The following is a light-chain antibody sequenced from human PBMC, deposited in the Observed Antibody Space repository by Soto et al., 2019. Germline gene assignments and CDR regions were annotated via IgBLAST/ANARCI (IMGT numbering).Light chain of an antibody. CDR1: QTISNTF. Sequence: IVLTHAPCTLSLSPLERATLSCMASQTISNTFLAWYQQRPGQAPRLLIYGASGRAAGIPDRFSGSGSGTDFTLSISRLEPEDFAVYYCQQYGVSPTFGGGTKVDIK. V-gene: IGKV3-20*01. J-gene: IGKJ4*01. CDR2: GAS. CDR3: QQYGVSPT.